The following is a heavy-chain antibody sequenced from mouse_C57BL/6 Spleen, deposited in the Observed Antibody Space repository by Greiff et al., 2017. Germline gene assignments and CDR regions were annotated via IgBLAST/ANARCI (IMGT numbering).Heavy chain of an antibody. Sequence: QVQLQQPGAELVKPGASVKLSCKASGYTFTSYWMQWVKQRPGQGLEWIGEIDPSDSYTNYNQKFKGKAPLTVDTSSSTAYMQLSSLTSEDSAVYYCARSRTSTVVDYWGQGTTLTVSS. CDR3: ARSRTSTVVDY. D-gene: IGHD1-1*01. CDR2: IDPSDSYT. V-gene: IGHV1-50*01. J-gene: IGHJ2*01. CDR1: GYTFTSYW.